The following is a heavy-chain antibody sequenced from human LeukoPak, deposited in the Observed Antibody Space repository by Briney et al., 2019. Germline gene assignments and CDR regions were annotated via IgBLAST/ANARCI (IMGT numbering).Heavy chain of an antibody. J-gene: IGHJ3*02. V-gene: IGHV3-23*01. Sequence: GGSLRLSCAASGVTFSNYAMSWVRQAPGKGLEWVSGISGSGGSTFYVDSVKGRFTISRDNSKNTLYLQMNSLGAEDTAVYYCARAGCSGGSCHPTGAFDIWGQGTMVTVSS. D-gene: IGHD2-15*01. CDR2: ISGSGGST. CDR1: GVTFSNYA. CDR3: ARAGCSGGSCHPTGAFDI.